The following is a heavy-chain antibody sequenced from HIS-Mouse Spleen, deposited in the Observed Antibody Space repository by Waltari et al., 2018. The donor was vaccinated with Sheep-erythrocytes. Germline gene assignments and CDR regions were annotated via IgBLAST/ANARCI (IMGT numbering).Heavy chain of an antibody. CDR1: GFTFSSYS. CDR3: ARDRSNYFDY. CDR2: ISSGSSYI. J-gene: IGHJ4*02. Sequence: EVQLVESGGGLVKPGGSLRLSCAASGFTFSSYSLNWVRQAPGKGLEGVSSISSGSSYIYYTDSVKGRFTISRDNAKNSLYLQMNSLRAEDTAVYYCARDRSNYFDYWGQGTLVTVSS. D-gene: IGHD3-10*01. V-gene: IGHV3-21*01.